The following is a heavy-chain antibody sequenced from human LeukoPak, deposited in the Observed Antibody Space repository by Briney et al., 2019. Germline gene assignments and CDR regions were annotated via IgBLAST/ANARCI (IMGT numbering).Heavy chain of an antibody. Sequence: GGSLRLSCVGSGFSFSSFAMSWVRQAPGKGLEWVSTISGGGSYTYFADSVKGRFTVSRDDSKSMHFLQMNSLRPEDTALYFCAKRTTVSAGYYLDSWGRGTLVTVSS. V-gene: IGHV3-23*01. D-gene: IGHD5/OR15-5a*01. J-gene: IGHJ4*02. CDR2: ISGGGSYT. CDR1: GFSFSSFA. CDR3: AKRTTVSAGYYLDS.